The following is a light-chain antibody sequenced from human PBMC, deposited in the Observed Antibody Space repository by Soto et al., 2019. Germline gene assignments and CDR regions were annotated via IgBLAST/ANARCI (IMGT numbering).Light chain of an antibody. CDR3: QQYDNLIT. CDR1: QSVTNNY. V-gene: IGKV3D-20*01. CDR2: DAS. J-gene: IGKJ4*01. Sequence: EIVLTQSPATLSLSPGERATLSCGASQSVTNNYLAWYQQKPGLAPRLLIYDASNRAPGIPDRFSGSGSGTDFTITISRLEPEDFAVYYCQQYDNLITFGGGTKVEIK.